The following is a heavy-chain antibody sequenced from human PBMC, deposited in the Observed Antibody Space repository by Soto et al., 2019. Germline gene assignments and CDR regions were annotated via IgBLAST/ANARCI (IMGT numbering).Heavy chain of an antibody. CDR2: ISSSSSYI. CDR3: ARINSGWGPLILYPFAY. V-gene: IGHV3-21*01. J-gene: IGHJ4*02. Sequence: GRSLGLSCAASGFIFSRSAMNWVRQAPGKGLEWVSSISSSSSYIYYADSVKGRFTISRDNAKNSLYLQMNSRRAEDTAVYYCARINSGWGPLILYPFAYWGQGALVTSP. CDR1: GFIFSRSA. D-gene: IGHD6-19*01.